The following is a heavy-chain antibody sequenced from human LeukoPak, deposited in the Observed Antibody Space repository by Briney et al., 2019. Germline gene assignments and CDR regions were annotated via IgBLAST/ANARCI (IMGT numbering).Heavy chain of an antibody. V-gene: IGHV3-15*01. CDR2: IKSKTDGGTT. Sequence: PGGSLRLSCAASGFTFSNAWMSWVRQAPGKGLEWVGRIKSKTDGGTTDYAAPVKGRFTISRDDSKNTLYLQMNSLKTEDTAVYYCTTDLPRLWFGDHDAFGIWGQGTMVTVSS. D-gene: IGHD3-10*01. CDR1: GFTFSNAW. J-gene: IGHJ3*02. CDR3: TTDLPRLWFGDHDAFGI.